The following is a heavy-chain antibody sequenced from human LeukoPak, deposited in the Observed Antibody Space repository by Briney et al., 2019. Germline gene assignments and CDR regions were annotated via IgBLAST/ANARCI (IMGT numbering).Heavy chain of an antibody. J-gene: IGHJ4*02. V-gene: IGHV4-59*01. Sequence: SETLSLTCTVSGGSISSYYWSWIRQPPGKGLEWIGYIYYSGSTNYNPSLKSRVTISVDTSKNQFSLKLSSVTAADTAVYYCARETGDYVVDYWGQGTLVTVSS. CDR1: GGSISSYY. CDR3: ARETGDYVVDY. CDR2: IYYSGST. D-gene: IGHD4-17*01.